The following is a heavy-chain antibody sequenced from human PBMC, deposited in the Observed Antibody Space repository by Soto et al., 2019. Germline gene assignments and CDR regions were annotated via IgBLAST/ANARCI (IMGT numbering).Heavy chain of an antibody. CDR1: GGSISSYY. CDR3: AREAGYYDSSGYYRDEYAFDI. Sequence: PSETLSLTCTVSGGSISSYYWSWIRQPAGKGLEWIGRIYTSGSTNYNPSLKSRVTMSVDTSKNQFSLKLSSVTAADTAVYYCAREAGYYDSSGYYRDEYAFDIWGQGTMVTVSS. CDR2: IYTSGST. V-gene: IGHV4-4*07. J-gene: IGHJ3*02. D-gene: IGHD3-22*01.